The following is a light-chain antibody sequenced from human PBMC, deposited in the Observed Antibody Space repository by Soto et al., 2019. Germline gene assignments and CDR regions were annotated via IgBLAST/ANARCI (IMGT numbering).Light chain of an antibody. Sequence: AIRMTQSPSSLSASTGDRVAITCRASQGISSYLAWYQQKPGKAPKLLIYAASTLQSGVPSRFSGSGSGTDFTLTISCLQPEDFATYYCQQYYSYLPLTFGGGTKVDIK. CDR1: QGISSY. CDR3: QQYYSYLPLT. CDR2: AAS. J-gene: IGKJ4*01. V-gene: IGKV1-8*01.